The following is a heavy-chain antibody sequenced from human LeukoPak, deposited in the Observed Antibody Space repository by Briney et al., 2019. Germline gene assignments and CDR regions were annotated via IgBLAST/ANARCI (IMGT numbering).Heavy chain of an antibody. J-gene: IGHJ6*02. CDR1: GFTFSSYG. CDR2: IWYDGSNK. CDR3: ARVFSTAAGTGMDV. Sequence: GSLRLSCAASGFTFSSYGMHWVRQAPGKGLEWVAVIWYDGSNKYYADSVKGRFTISRDNSKNTLYLQMNSLRAEDTAVYYCARVFSTAAGTGMDVWGQGTTVTVSS. D-gene: IGHD6-13*01. V-gene: IGHV3-33*01.